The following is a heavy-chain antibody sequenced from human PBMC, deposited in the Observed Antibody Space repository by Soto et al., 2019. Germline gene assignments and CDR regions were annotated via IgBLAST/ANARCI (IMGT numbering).Heavy chain of an antibody. CDR1: GFTLSSYC. J-gene: IGHJ4*02. CDR2: IKQDGSEK. D-gene: IGHD6-13*01. Sequence: XVSLRLSCVVSGFTLSSYCMNWVRQAPGKGLEWVANIKQDGSEKYYVDSAKGRFTISRDNAKNSLYLQMNSLSAEDTAIYSCATSRTFDYWGQGTLVTVSS. CDR3: ATSRTFDY. V-gene: IGHV3-7*01.